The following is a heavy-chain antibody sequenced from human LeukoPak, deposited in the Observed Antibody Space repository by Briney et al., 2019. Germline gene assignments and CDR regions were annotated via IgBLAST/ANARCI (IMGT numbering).Heavy chain of an antibody. J-gene: IGHJ4*02. CDR1: GYTFTSYG. D-gene: IGHD1-26*01. CDR2: ISAYNGNT. V-gene: IGHV1-18*01. Sequence: ASVNVSCKASGYTFTSYGISWVRQAPGQGLEWMGWISAYNGNTNYAQKLQGRVTMTTDTSTSTAYMELRSLRSDDTAVYYCAGDDGGSYLRYFDYWGQGTLVTVSS. CDR3: AGDDGGSYLRYFDY.